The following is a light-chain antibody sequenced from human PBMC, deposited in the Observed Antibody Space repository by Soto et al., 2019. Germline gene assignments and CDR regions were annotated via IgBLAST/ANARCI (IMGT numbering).Light chain of an antibody. CDR1: QSITSD. CDR2: AAS. J-gene: IGKJ4*01. CDR3: QQYNNWPPLT. Sequence: EIVMTQSPVTLSVSPGERVTLSCRASQSITSDLVWYQHKPGQAPRLVIYAASSRATGIPARFSGSGSGTEFTLTISSIQSEDFVVYYCQQYNNWPPLTFGGGTKVEIK. V-gene: IGKV3-15*01.